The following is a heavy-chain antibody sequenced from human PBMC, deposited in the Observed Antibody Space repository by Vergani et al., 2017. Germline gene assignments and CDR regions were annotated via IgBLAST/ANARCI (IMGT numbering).Heavy chain of an antibody. CDR1: GYTFTGYY. CDR2: IKPISGGT. J-gene: IGHJ4*02. V-gene: IGHV1-2*02. CDR3: ARDHRIWYVSSGYYPDC. Sequence: QVQLVQSGAEVKKPGASVKVSCKASGYTFTGYYMHWVRQAPGQGLEWMGWIKPISGGTNSPQKCQGRVTMSRDTAISTAYMELSRLRSDDTTVYYCARDHRIWYVSSGYYPDCWGQGTLVTVSS. D-gene: IGHD3-22*01.